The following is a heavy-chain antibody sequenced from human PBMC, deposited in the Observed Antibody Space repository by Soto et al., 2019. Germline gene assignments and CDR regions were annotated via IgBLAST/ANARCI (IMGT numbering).Heavy chain of an antibody. CDR3: ARDRTAASADY. Sequence: GGSLRLSCAASGFTFSSYWMHWVRQAPGKGLAWVSRINSDGSTTTYVDSVKGRFIISRDNAKNTLYLQMNSLRAEDTAVYYCARDRTAASADYWGQGALVTVSS. V-gene: IGHV3-74*01. J-gene: IGHJ4*02. CDR2: INSDGSTT. CDR1: GFTFSSYW. D-gene: IGHD2-2*01.